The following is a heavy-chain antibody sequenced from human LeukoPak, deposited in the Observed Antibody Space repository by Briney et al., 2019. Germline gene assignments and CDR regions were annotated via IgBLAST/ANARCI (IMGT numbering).Heavy chain of an antibody. CDR3: ARVTSYGDYVIYYCYYMDV. V-gene: IGHV4-38-2*01. CDR1: GYSISSGYY. CDR2: IYHSGST. J-gene: IGHJ6*03. Sequence: SETLSLTCAVSGYSISSGYYWGWIRQPPGKGLEWIGSIYHSGSTYYNPSLKSRVTISVDTSKNQFSLKLSSVTAADTAVYYCARVTSYGDYVIYYCYYMDVWGKGTTVTVSS. D-gene: IGHD4-17*01.